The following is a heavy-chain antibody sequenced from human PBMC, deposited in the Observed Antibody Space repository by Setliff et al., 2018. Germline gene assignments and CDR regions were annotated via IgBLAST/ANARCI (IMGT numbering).Heavy chain of an antibody. D-gene: IGHD3-10*01. Sequence: NLSLTCTVSGGSMTSYYWSWIRQSPWKGLEWIGYVHYSGDSNYNPSLKSRVTMSVDTSKNQFSLNLRSVTAADTAVYYCARQPSSGSYYNPRPYYFDYWGQGTLVTVSS. CDR2: VHYSGDS. V-gene: IGHV4-59*13. CDR3: ARQPSSGSYYNPRPYYFDY. J-gene: IGHJ4*02. CDR1: GGSMTSYY.